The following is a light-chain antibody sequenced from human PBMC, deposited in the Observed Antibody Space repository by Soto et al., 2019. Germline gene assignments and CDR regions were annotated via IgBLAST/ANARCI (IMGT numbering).Light chain of an antibody. CDR3: QQYNSLHT. CDR1: QNINRW. J-gene: IGKJ2*01. Sequence: DIQMTQSPSTLSASVGDRVTISCRASQNINRWLAWYQQQAGKAPKLLIYDASTLQGGVPSRFSGSGSGTEFTLTISSLQPDDFATYYCQQYNSLHTFGQGTKLEV. V-gene: IGKV1-5*01. CDR2: DAS.